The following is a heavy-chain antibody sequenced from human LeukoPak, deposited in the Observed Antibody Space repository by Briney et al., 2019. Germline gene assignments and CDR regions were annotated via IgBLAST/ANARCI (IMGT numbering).Heavy chain of an antibody. CDR1: GFXFSSYG. CDR2: ISYDGSNK. J-gene: IGHJ4*02. D-gene: IGHD6-19*01. V-gene: IGHV3-30*18. CDR3: AKDSSGWYLRPRRYYFDY. Sequence: PGRSLRLSCAASGFXFSSYGMHWVRQAPGKGLEWVAVISYDGSNKYYADSVKGRFTISRDNSKNTLYLQMNSLRAEDTAVYYCAKDSSGWYLRPRRYYFDYWGQGTLVTVSS.